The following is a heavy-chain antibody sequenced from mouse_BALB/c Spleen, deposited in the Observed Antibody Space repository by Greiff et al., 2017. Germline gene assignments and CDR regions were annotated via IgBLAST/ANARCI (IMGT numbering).Heavy chain of an antibody. CDR2: ISSGGSYT. V-gene: IGHV5-9-4*01. CDR1: GFTFSSYA. J-gene: IGHJ3*01. Sequence: EVMLVESGGGLVKPGGSLKLSCAASGFTFSSYAMSWVRQSPEQRLEWVAEISSGGSYTYYPDTVTGRFTISRDNAKNTLYLEMSSLRSEDTAMYYCARGGANWDVGFAYWGQGTLVTVSA. D-gene: IGHD4-1*01. CDR3: ARGGANWDVGFAY.